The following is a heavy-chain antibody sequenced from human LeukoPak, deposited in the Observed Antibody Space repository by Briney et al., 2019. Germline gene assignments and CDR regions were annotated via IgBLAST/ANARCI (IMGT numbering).Heavy chain of an antibody. Sequence: SETLSLTCTVSGGSISSSSYYWGWIRQPPGKGLEWIGSIYYSGSTYYNPSLKSRVTISVDTSKNQFSLKLSSVTAADTAVYYCARRPVTYYYGSGSFRNWFDPWGQGTLVTVSS. CDR1: GGSISSSSYY. D-gene: IGHD3-10*01. CDR3: ARRPVTYYYGSGSFRNWFDP. CDR2: IYYSGST. J-gene: IGHJ5*02. V-gene: IGHV4-39*07.